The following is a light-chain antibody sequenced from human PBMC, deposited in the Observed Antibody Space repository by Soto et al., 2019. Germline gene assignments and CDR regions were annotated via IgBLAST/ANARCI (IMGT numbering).Light chain of an antibody. Sequence: EIVLTQSPGTLSLSPGERATLSCRASQSVSSSYLAWYQQKPGQDPRLLIYGASSRATGIPDRFSGSGSGTDFALTISRLEPEDFAVYYCQQYGNSPAFGGGTKVEIK. CDR2: GAS. J-gene: IGKJ4*01. CDR3: QQYGNSPA. V-gene: IGKV3-20*01. CDR1: QSVSSSY.